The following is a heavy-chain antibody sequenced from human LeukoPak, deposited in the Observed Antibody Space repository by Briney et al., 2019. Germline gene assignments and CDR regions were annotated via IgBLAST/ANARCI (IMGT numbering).Heavy chain of an antibody. CDR2: IYYSGST. J-gene: IGHJ4*02. CDR3: ARPINGY. Sequence: PSETLSLTCTVSGGSISSSSYYWGWIRQPPGKGLEWIGYIYYSGSTNYNPSLKSRVTISVDTSKNQFSLKLSSVTAADTAVYYCARPINGYWGQGTLVTVSS. CDR1: GGSISSSSYY. V-gene: IGHV4-61*05.